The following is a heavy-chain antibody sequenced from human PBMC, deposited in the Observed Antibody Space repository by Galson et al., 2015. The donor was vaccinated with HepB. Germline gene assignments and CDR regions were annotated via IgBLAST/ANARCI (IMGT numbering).Heavy chain of an antibody. D-gene: IGHD3-3*01. CDR3: ARDARHRPILFDL. Sequence: SLRLSCADSHLVLGDYWMSWVRQAPGKGLEWVACINQDGSEKNYVDSVKGRFTISRDNAKNSLFLQMNTLTVEDTAVYYCARDARHRPILFDLWGQGTLVTVSS. J-gene: IGHJ5*02. CDR2: INQDGSEK. CDR1: HLVLGDYW. V-gene: IGHV3-7*03.